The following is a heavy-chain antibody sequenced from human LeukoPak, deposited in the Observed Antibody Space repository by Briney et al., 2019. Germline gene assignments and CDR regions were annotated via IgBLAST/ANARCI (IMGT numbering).Heavy chain of an antibody. J-gene: IGHJ5*02. Sequence: GGSLRLSCAASGFTFSSYAMSWVRQAPGKGLEWVLAISGSGGSTYYADSVKGRFTISRDNSNNTVYLQMNSLRAEDTAVYYCAKGPIVGATSWFDPWGQGTLVTVSS. CDR3: AKGPIVGATSWFDP. CDR1: GFTFSSYA. CDR2: ISGSGGST. D-gene: IGHD1-26*01. V-gene: IGHV3-23*01.